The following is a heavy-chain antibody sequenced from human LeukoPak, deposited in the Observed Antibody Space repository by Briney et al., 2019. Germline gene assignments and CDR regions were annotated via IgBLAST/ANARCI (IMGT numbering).Heavy chain of an antibody. Sequence: GGSLRLSCAASGFSLSGYSMNWVRQTPGKGLEWISYISSSMSITYYADSVKGRFTISRDNSKNTLYLQMNSLRAEDTAVYYCARAAYDSSGYLTLWGQGTLVTVSA. J-gene: IGHJ4*02. CDR3: ARAAYDSSGYLTL. CDR2: ISSSMSIT. CDR1: GFSLSGYS. V-gene: IGHV3-48*01. D-gene: IGHD3-22*01.